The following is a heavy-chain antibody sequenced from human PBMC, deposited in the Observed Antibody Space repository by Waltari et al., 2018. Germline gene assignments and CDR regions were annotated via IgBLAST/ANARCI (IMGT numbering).Heavy chain of an antibody. CDR3: ASALGYGDYGPPDY. CDR2: IYHSGST. V-gene: IGHV4-38-2*01. Sequence: QVQLQESGPGLVKPSETLSLTCAVSGYSISSGYYWGWIRQPPGKGLEWIGSIYHSGSTYYNPSLKSRFTISVDTSKNQFSLKLSSVTAADTAVYYCASALGYGDYGPPDYWGQGTLVTVSS. CDR1: GYSISSGYY. D-gene: IGHD4-17*01. J-gene: IGHJ4*02.